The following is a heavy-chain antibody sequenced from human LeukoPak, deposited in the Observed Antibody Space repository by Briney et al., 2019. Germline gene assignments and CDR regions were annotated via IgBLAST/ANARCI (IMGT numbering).Heavy chain of an antibody. J-gene: IGHJ4*02. V-gene: IGHV3-48*04. D-gene: IGHD4-17*01. CDR3: ARLYGDYVAYFDY. Sequence: PGGSLRLSCTASGFTFSTYSVNWVRQAPGKGLEWVSYISSSSSKIYYADSVKGRFTISRDNAKNSLYLQMNSLRAEDTAVYYCARLYGDYVAYFDYWGQGTLVTVSS. CDR2: ISSSSSKI. CDR1: GFTFSTYS.